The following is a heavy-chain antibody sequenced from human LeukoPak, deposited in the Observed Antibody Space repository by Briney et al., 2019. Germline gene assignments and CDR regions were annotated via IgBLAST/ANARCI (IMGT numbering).Heavy chain of an antibody. CDR2: IYYSGST. CDR1: GGSISSYY. V-gene: IGHV4-59*01. J-gene: IGHJ4*02. CDR3: ARWSSGYYNYFDY. D-gene: IGHD3-22*01. Sequence: SETLSLTCAVSGGSISSYYWSWIRQPPGKGLEWIGYIYYSGSTNYNPSLKSRVTISVDTSKNQFSLKLSSVTAADTAVYYCARWSSGYYNYFDYWGQGTLVTVSS.